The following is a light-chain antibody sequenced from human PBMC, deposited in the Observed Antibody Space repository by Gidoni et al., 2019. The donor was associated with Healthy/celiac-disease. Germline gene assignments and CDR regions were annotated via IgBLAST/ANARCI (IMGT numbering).Light chain of an antibody. J-gene: IGKJ1*01. CDR3: QQYGSSPPTT. V-gene: IGKV3-20*01. CDR1: QSVSSSY. Sequence: EIVLTQSPGTLSLSPGESATLSCRASQSVSSSYLAWYQQKPGQAPRLLIYGASSRATGIPDRFSGSGSGTDFTLTISRLEPEDVAVYYCQQYGSSPPTTFGQGTKVEIK. CDR2: GAS.